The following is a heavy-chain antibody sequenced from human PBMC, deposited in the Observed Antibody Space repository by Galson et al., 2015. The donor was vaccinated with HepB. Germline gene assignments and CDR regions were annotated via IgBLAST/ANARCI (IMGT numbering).Heavy chain of an antibody. CDR1: GGTSSGYS. V-gene: IGHV1-69*13. CDR3: ARDKGFFWVASGGPQRRSCFDL. D-gene: IGHD3-10*01. J-gene: IGHJ2*01. Sequence: SVKVSCKASGGTSSGYSVSWVRQVPGQGLEWMGGITPVSGTANFAQKFQGRVSITADDSTSTAYMELSSLTSEDTAVYYCARDKGFFWVASGGPQRRSCFDLWGRGTLVTVSS. CDR2: ITPVSGTA.